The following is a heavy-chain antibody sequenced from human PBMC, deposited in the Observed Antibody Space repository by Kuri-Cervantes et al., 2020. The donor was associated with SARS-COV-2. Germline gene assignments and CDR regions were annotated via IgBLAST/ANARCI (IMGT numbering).Heavy chain of an antibody. CDR1: GFTFSDYY. V-gene: IGHV3-11*05. D-gene: IGHD6-13*01. Sequence: LSLTCAASGFTFSDYYMSWIRQAPGKGLEWVSYISSSSSYTNYADSVKGRFTISRDNAKNSLYLQMNSLRVDDTAVYYCSRDQVSAAGTANYWGQGALVTVSS. CDR3: SRDQVSAAGTANY. J-gene: IGHJ4*02. CDR2: ISSSSSYT.